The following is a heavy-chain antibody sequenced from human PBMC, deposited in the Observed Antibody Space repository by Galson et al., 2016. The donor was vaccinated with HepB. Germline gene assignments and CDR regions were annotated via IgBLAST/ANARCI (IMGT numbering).Heavy chain of an antibody. Sequence: QSGAEVKKPGESLKISCKGSGYSFSSYWIGWVRQVPGKGLEWMGMIYPGDSETRYSPSFQGQVTISADKSNTTAYLQWSSLKSSDTAMYYCARTITGYHAMDVWGQGTTVTVAS. CDR2: IYPGDSET. CDR1: GYSFSSYW. D-gene: IGHD5-24*01. V-gene: IGHV5-51*01. J-gene: IGHJ6*02. CDR3: ARTITGYHAMDV.